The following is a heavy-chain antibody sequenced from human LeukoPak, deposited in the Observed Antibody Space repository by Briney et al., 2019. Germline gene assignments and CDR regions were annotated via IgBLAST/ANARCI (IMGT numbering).Heavy chain of an antibody. CDR2: ISYDGSNK. J-gene: IGHJ4*02. Sequence: GGSLRLSCAASGFIFSNARMNWVRQAPGKGLEWVAVISYDGSNKYYADSVKGRFTISRDNSKNTLYLQMNSLRAEDTAVYYCARAPYYDILTGFDYWGQGTLVTVSS. CDR3: ARAPYYDILTGFDY. D-gene: IGHD3-9*01. CDR1: GFIFSNAR. V-gene: IGHV3-30-3*01.